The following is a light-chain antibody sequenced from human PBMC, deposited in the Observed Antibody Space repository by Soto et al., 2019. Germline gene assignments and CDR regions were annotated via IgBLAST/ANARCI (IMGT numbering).Light chain of an antibody. Sequence: EIVLTQSPGTLSLSPGERATLSCRASQSVSSSYLAWYQQKPGQAPRLLIYGASSRATGIPDRFSGSGSGTDFPLPISRLDPENFALYYCQRYGSSPLTSGGGTK. CDR3: QRYGSSPLT. CDR1: QSVSSSY. V-gene: IGKV3-20*01. J-gene: IGKJ4*01. CDR2: GAS.